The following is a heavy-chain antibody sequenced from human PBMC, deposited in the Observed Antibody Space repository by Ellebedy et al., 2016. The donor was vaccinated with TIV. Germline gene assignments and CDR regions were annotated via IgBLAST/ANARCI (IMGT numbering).Heavy chain of an antibody. Sequence: GGSLRLSXAASGFTFSAHWMSWVRQAPGKGLEWVGQIDGDGSEKHFVDSVRGRFDISRDNTEKSLYLQLNSLRVEDTAVYYCARDTNGTVFDYWGQGALVTVSS. CDR3: ARDTNGTVFDY. CDR1: GFTFSAHW. J-gene: IGHJ4*02. CDR2: IDGDGSEK. V-gene: IGHV3-7*01. D-gene: IGHD1-1*01.